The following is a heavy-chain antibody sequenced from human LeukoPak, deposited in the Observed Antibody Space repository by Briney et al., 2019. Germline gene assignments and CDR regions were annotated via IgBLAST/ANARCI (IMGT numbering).Heavy chain of an antibody. CDR1: GGSISSSSYY. J-gene: IGHJ4*02. CDR2: IYYSGST. V-gene: IGHV4-39*01. D-gene: IGHD3-22*01. CDR3: ARHKNYYDSSGYFDY. Sequence: SETLSLTCTVSGGSISSSSYYWGWIRQPPGKGLEWIGSIYYSGSTYYNPSLESRVTISVDTSKNQFSLKLSSVTAADTAVYYCARHKNYYDSSGYFDYWGKGTLVTVSS.